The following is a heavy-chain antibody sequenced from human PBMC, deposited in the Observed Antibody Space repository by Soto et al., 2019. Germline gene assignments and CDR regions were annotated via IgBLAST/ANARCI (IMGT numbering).Heavy chain of an antibody. D-gene: IGHD2-2*01. CDR3: ARDFTSIVVVPAAADAFDI. V-gene: IGHV3-21*01. CDR2: ISSSSSYI. CDR1: GFTFSSYS. J-gene: IGHJ3*02. Sequence: PGGSLRLSCAASGFTFSSYSMNWVRQAPGKGLEWVSSISSSSSYIYYADSVKGRFTISRDNAKNSLYLQMNSLRAEDTAVYYCARDFTSIVVVPAAADAFDIWGQGTMVTVSS.